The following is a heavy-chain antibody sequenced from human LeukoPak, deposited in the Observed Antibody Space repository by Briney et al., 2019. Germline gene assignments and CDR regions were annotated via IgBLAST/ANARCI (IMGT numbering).Heavy chain of an antibody. V-gene: IGHV4-59*10. D-gene: IGHD3-22*01. CDR1: GGSFSGYY. CDR3: ARSGDSSGYYYLNWFDP. J-gene: IGHJ5*02. Sequence: PSETLSLTCAVYGGSFSGYYWSWIRQPAGKGLEWIGRIYTSGSTNYNPSLKSRVTMSVDTSKNQFSLKLSSVTAADTAVYYCARSGDSSGYYYLNWFDPWGQGTLVTVSS. CDR2: IYTSGST.